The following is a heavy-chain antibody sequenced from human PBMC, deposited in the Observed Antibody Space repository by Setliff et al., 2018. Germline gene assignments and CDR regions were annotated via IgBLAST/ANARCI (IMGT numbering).Heavy chain of an antibody. CDR2: INYSGIT. CDR1: GDSISSSSYY. J-gene: IGHJ5*02. V-gene: IGHV4-39*07. Sequence: SETLSLTCSVSGDSISSSSYYWGWIRQPPGKGLEWIGSINYSGITYYSPSLKSRVTISGDTSKNQVSLRLSSVTAADTAVYYCARDPFAVRAATNWYDHWGQGTLVTVSS. D-gene: IGHD6-13*01. CDR3: ARDPFAVRAATNWYDH.